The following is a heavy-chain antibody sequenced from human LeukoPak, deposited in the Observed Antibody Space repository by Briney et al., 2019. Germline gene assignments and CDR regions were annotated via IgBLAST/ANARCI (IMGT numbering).Heavy chain of an antibody. V-gene: IGHV3-23*01. CDR2: ISGSGGST. Sequence: QTGGSLRLSCAASRFTFSSYAMGWVRQAPGKGLEWVSAISGSGGSTYYADSVKGRFTISRDNSKNTLYLQMNSLRAEDTAVYYCAKDRVDYGGWFDPWGQGTLVTVSS. D-gene: IGHD4-23*01. CDR1: RFTFSSYA. J-gene: IGHJ5*02. CDR3: AKDRVDYGGWFDP.